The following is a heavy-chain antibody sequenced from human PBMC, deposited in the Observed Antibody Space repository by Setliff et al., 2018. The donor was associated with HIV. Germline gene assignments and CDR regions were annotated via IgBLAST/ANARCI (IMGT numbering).Heavy chain of an antibody. CDR1: GYTFTTYY. CDR3: VRGYRSAWNSWFDA. V-gene: IGHV1-46*01. Sequence: GASVKVSCKASGYTFTTYYIHWVRQAPGQGLEWMGILNPSEGTTSFAQKFQGRVTMNRDTSTSTVYMDLSSLRADDTAVYYCVRGYRSAWNSWFDAWGQGTRVTVSS. CDR2: LNPSEGTT. D-gene: IGHD6-19*01. J-gene: IGHJ5*02.